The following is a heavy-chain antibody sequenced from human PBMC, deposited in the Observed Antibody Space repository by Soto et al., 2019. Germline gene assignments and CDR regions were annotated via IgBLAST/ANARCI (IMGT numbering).Heavy chain of an antibody. CDR3: ARDPIAATSTGYYMDV. Sequence: QVQLVQSGAEVKKPGSSVKVSCKASGGTFSSYTISWVRQAPGQGLEWMGRIIPILGIANYAQEFQGRVTITADKSTSTAYMELSSLRSEDTAVYYCARDPIAATSTGYYMDVWGKGTTVTVSS. J-gene: IGHJ6*03. D-gene: IGHD2-15*01. V-gene: IGHV1-69*08. CDR2: IIPILGIA. CDR1: GGTFSSYT.